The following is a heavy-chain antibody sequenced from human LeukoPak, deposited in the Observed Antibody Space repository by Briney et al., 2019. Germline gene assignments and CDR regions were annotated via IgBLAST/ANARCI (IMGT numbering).Heavy chain of an antibody. CDR1: GFTFSSYA. CDR2: VSGSADST. CDR3: AKDILTGYYTAFDY. D-gene: IGHD3-9*01. J-gene: IGHJ4*02. Sequence: GGSLRLFCAASGFTFSSYAMSWVRQAPGKGLEWVSAVSGSADSTYYADSVKGRFTISRDNSKNTLYLQMNSLRAEDTAVYYCAKDILTGYYTAFDYWGQGTLVTVSS. V-gene: IGHV3-23*01.